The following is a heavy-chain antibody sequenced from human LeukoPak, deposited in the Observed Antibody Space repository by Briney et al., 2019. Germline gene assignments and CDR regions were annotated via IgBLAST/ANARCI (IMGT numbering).Heavy chain of an antibody. CDR2: INPNSGGT. V-gene: IGHV1-2*02. J-gene: IGHJ3*02. CDR3: ARSRSSWAHDAFDI. D-gene: IGHD6-13*01. Sequence: GASVKVSCKASGYTFTGYYMHWVRQAPGQGLEWMGWINPNSGGTNYAQEFQGRVTMTRDTSISTAYMELSGLRSDDTAVYYCARSRSSWAHDAFDIWGQGTMVTVSS. CDR1: GYTFTGYY.